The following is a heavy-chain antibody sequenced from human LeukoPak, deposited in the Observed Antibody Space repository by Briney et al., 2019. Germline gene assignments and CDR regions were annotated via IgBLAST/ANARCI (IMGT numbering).Heavy chain of an antibody. J-gene: IGHJ4*02. CDR2: IDPSDSYT. D-gene: IGHD4-17*01. Sequence: GESLQISCKGSGSRFTSYWINWVRQMPGKGLEWMGRIDPSDSYTNYSPSFQGHVTISTDKSISTAYLQWSSLKASDTAMYYCARQGLDGDYVDYWGQGTLVTVSS. CDR3: ARQGLDGDYVDY. V-gene: IGHV5-10-1*01. CDR1: GSRFTSYW.